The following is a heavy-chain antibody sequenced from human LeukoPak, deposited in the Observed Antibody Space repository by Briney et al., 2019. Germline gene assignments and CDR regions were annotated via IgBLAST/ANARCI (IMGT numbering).Heavy chain of an antibody. D-gene: IGHD3-3*01. Sequence: PGGSLRLSCAASGLSFRSCWMHWVRQAPGKELVWVSRINGDGSTTNYADSVRGRFTISRDNAKNTLYLQMNSLRADDSAVYFCASLVGGYYPPVEAFDVWGQGTMVTVSS. J-gene: IGHJ3*01. CDR2: INGDGSTT. V-gene: IGHV3-74*01. CDR1: GLSFRSCW. CDR3: ASLVGGYYPPVEAFDV.